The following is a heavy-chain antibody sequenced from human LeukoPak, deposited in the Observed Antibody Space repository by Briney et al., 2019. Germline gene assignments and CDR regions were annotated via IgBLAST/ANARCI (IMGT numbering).Heavy chain of an antibody. CDR1: GFTFSDYG. CDR2: TSRDGSAE. Sequence: GGSLRLSCAASGFTFSDYGMHWVRQAPGKGLEWVAMTSRDGSAEYYADSVKGRFTISRDNSKSTVSLQMNSLRVEDMAVYYCARGGHYSFFDYWGRGTLVIVSS. J-gene: IGHJ4*02. CDR3: ARGGHYSFFDY. D-gene: IGHD2-15*01. V-gene: IGHV3-30*03.